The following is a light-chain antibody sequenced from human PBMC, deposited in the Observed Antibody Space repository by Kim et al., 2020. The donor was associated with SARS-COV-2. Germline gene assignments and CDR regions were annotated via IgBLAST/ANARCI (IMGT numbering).Light chain of an antibody. CDR3: QVWDSSSDLV. CDR1: NIGSKG. CDR2: YDS. J-gene: IGLJ2*01. Sequence: APGKTARITCGGNNIGSKGVHWYQQKPGQAPVLVIYYDSDRPSGIPERFSGSNSGNTATLTISRVEAGDEADYYCQVWDSSSDLVFGGGTQLTVL. V-gene: IGLV3-21*04.